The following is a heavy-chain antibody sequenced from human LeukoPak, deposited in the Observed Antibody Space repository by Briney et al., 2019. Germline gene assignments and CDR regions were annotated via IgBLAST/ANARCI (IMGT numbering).Heavy chain of an antibody. CDR2: INWDGGSI. CDR3: ARGGYYDRGFMDV. Sequence: GGSLRLSCAASGFIFDDYAMHWVRQAPGKGLEWVSLINWDGGSIYYADSVKGRFTISRDNSKNSLYLQMNSLRAEDTAFYYCARGGYYDRGFMDVWGKGTTVTVSS. CDR1: GFIFDDYA. D-gene: IGHD3-22*01. J-gene: IGHJ6*03. V-gene: IGHV3-43D*03.